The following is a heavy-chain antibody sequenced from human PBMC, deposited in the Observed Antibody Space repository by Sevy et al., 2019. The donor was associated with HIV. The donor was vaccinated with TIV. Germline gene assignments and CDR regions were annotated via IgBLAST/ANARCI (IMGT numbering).Heavy chain of an antibody. D-gene: IGHD2-8*01. V-gene: IGHV3-23*01. CDR2: LSFGCGEI. CDR3: AREGCTKPHDY. CDR1: GFTFSKYS. Sequence: GGSLRLSCAASGFTFSKYSMSWLRQPPGKGLEWVSTLSFGCGEINYADSVKGRFTISRDNSKSSVYLQMNNLRPEDTAVYYCAREGCTKPHDYSGQGTLVTVSS. J-gene: IGHJ4*02.